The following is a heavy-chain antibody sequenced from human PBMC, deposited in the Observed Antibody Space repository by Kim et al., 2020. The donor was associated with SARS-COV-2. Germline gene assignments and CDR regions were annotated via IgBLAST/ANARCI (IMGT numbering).Heavy chain of an antibody. V-gene: IGHV4-34*10. D-gene: IGHD6-13*01. CDR2: GST. J-gene: IGHJ4*02. CDR3: ARTQQREDY. Sequence: GSTYYNPSLKSRITMSVDTSKNQFYLKLSSVTAADTAVYYCARTQQREDYWGQGTLVTVSS.